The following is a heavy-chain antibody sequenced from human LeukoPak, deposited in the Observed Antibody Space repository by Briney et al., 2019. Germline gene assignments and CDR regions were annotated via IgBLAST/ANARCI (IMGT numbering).Heavy chain of an antibody. CDR1: GFTFSSYW. Sequence: PGGSLRLSCAASGFTFSSYWMHSVRHAPGKGLVWVSRINSDGSSTSYADSVKGRFTISRDNAKNTLYLQMNSLRAEDTAVYYCARGITMVRGSGLDYWGQGTLVTVSS. J-gene: IGHJ4*02. D-gene: IGHD3-10*01. CDR2: INSDGSST. CDR3: ARGITMVRGSGLDY. V-gene: IGHV3-74*01.